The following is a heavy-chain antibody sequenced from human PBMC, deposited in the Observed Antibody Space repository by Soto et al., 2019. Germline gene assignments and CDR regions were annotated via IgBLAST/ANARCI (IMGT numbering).Heavy chain of an antibody. V-gene: IGHV4-59*01. J-gene: IGHJ5*02. CDR3: ARYKHNWFDP. Sequence: SETLSLTCTVSGGSISSYYWSWIQQPPGKGLEWIGYIYYSGSTNCNPSLKSRVTISVDTSKNQFSLKRSSVTAADTAVYYCARYKHNWFDPWGQGALVT. D-gene: IGHD1-1*01. CDR1: GGSISSYY. CDR2: IYYSGST.